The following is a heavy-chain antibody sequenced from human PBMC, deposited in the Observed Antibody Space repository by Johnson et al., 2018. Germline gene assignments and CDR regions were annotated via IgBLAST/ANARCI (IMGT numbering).Heavy chain of an antibody. CDR3: ARDEVNDAFAI. Sequence: VQLVQSGGGLVQXGGSLRLSCAASGFTFSSYDMHWVRQATGKGLEWVSAIGTAGDTYYPGSVKGRFTISRDNSKNTLYLQMNSLRAEDTAVYYCARDEVNDAFAIWGQGTMVTVSS. V-gene: IGHV3-13*01. J-gene: IGHJ3*02. CDR2: IGTAGDT. CDR1: GFTFSSYD.